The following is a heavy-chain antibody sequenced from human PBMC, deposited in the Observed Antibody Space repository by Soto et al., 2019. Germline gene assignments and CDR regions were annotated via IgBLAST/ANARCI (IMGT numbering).Heavy chain of an antibody. CDR1: GYSISSGYY. D-gene: IGHD2-15*01. V-gene: IGHV4-38-2*01. Sequence: SETLSLTCAVSGYSISSGYYWGWIRQPPGKGLEWIGSIYHSGSTYYNPSLKSRVTISVDTSKNQFSLKLSSVTAADTAVYYCARGYCSGGSCYSHRDAFDIWGQGTMVT. J-gene: IGHJ3*02. CDR2: IYHSGST. CDR3: ARGYCSGGSCYSHRDAFDI.